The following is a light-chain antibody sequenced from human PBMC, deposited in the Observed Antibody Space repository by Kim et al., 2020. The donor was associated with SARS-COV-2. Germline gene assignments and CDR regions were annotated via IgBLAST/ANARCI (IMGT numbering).Light chain of an antibody. CDR2: RAS. V-gene: IGKV3-20*01. Sequence: SPGESAPLSCRASQSISSTYLAWYQQKPGQPPRRLIYRASSRATGIPDRFSGSGSATDFTLTISRLEPEDFAMYYCHQSGGSVRAFGPGTKVDIK. J-gene: IGKJ1*01. CDR1: QSISSTY. CDR3: HQSGGSVRA.